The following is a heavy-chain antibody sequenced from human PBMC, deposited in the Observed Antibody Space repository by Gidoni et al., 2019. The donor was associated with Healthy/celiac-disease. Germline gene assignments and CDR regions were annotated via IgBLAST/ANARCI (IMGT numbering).Heavy chain of an antibody. CDR2: IYHSGST. CDR3: ARGPGYSSSWTRYFQH. V-gene: IGHV4-4*02. J-gene: IGHJ1*01. CDR1: GGAISRSNW. D-gene: IGHD6-13*01. Sequence: QVQLQESGPGLVRPSGTLSLTCAVSGGAISRSNWWSWVRQPPGKGLEWIGEIYHSGSTNYNPSLKSRVTISVDKSKNQFSLKLSSVPAADTAVYYCARGPGYSSSWTRYFQHWGQGTLVTVSS.